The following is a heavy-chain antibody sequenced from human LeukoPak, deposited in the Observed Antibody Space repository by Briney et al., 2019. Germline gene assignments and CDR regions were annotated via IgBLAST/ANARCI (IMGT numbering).Heavy chain of an antibody. CDR1: GFTFSSYA. Sequence: RAGRSLRLSCAASGFTFSSYAMHWVRQAPGKGLEWVAVISYDGSNKYYADSVKGRFTISRDNSKNTLYLQMNSLRAEDTAVYYCAREAGTSTQYYFDYWGQGTLVTVSS. V-gene: IGHV3-30-3*01. CDR2: ISYDGSNK. CDR3: AREAGTSTQYYFDY. D-gene: IGHD6-13*01. J-gene: IGHJ4*02.